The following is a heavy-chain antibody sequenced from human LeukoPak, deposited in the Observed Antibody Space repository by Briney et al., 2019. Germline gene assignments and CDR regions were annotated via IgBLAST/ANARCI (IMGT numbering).Heavy chain of an antibody. J-gene: IGHJ5*02. Sequence: SETLSLTCTVSGGSISSYYWSWIRQPPGKGLEWIGYIYYSGSTNYNPSLKSRVTISVDTSKNQLSLKLSSVTAADTAVYYCATSFSGSYYNWFDPWGQGTLVTVSS. CDR2: IYYSGST. CDR3: ATSFSGSYYNWFDP. V-gene: IGHV4-59*12. CDR1: GGSISSYY. D-gene: IGHD1-26*01.